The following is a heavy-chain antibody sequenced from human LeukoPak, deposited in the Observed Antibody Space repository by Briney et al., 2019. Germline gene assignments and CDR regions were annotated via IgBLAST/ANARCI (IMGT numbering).Heavy chain of an antibody. J-gene: IGHJ6*03. Sequence: PGGSLRLSCAASGFTFSSYEMNWVRQAPGKGLEWVSYISSSGSTIYYADSVKGRFTISRDNAKNSLYLQMNSLRAKDTAVYYCAREPYGSGSYEPPRFYYYYMDVWGKGTTVTVSS. V-gene: IGHV3-48*03. CDR2: ISSSGSTI. CDR1: GFTFSSYE. D-gene: IGHD3-10*01. CDR3: AREPYGSGSYEPPRFYYYYMDV.